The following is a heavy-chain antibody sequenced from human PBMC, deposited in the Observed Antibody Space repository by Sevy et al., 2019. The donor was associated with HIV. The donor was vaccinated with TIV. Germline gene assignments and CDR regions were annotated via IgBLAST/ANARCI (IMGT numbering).Heavy chain of an antibody. J-gene: IGHJ6*03. CDR1: GGTFSSYA. D-gene: IGHD1-20*01. CDR2: IIPIFGTA. V-gene: IGHV1-69*13. CDR3: ARGPLGITGTTDYYYYYMDV. Sequence: ASVKVSCKASGGTFSSYAISWVRQVPGQGLEWMGGIIPIFGTANYAQKFQGRVTITADESTSTAYMELSSLRSEDTAVYYCARGPLGITGTTDYYYYYMDVWGKGTTVTVSS.